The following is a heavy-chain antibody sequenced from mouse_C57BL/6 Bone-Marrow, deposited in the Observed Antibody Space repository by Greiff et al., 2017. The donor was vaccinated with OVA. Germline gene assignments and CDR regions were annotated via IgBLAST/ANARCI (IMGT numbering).Heavy chain of an antibody. CDR3: ARDGPRGLYAMDY. CDR1: GFTFSSYA. CDR2: ISDGGSYT. Sequence: EVHLVESGGGLVKPGGSLKLSCAASGFTFSSYAMSWVRQTPEKRLEWVATISDGGSYTYYPDNVKGRFTISRDNAKNNLYLQMSHLKSEDTAMYYCARDGPRGLYAMDYWGQGTSVTVSS. D-gene: IGHD3-3*01. J-gene: IGHJ4*01. V-gene: IGHV5-4*01.